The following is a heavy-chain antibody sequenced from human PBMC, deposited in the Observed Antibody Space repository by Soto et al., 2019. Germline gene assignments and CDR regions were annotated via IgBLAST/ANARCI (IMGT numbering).Heavy chain of an antibody. Sequence: ASVKVSCKASGDTFTGYYMHWVRQAPGQGLEWMGWINPNSGGTNYAQKFQGRVTMTRDTSISTAYMELSRLRSDDTAVYYCARGVGASKYKWFAPWGQGTLVTVSS. V-gene: IGHV1-2*02. CDR1: GDTFTGYY. J-gene: IGHJ5*02. D-gene: IGHD1-26*01. CDR3: ARGVGASKYKWFAP. CDR2: INPNSGGT.